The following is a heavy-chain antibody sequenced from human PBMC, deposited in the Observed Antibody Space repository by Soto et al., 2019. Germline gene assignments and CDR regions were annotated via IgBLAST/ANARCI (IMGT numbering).Heavy chain of an antibody. J-gene: IGHJ6*02. V-gene: IGHV1-2*04. D-gene: IGHD1-26*01. CDR3: ARDAVEWELLDYYYGMDV. CDR1: GYTFTGYY. Sequence: QVQLVQSGAEVKKPGASVKVSCKASGYTFTGYYMHWVRQAPGQGLEWMGWINPNSGGTNYAQKFQGWVTMTRDTSISTAYMELSRLRSDDTAVYYCARDAVEWELLDYYYGMDVWGQGTTVTVSS. CDR2: INPNSGGT.